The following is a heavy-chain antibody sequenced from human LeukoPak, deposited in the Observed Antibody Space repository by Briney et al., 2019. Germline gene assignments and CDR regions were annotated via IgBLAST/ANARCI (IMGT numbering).Heavy chain of an antibody. CDR2: INHSGST. V-gene: IGHV4-34*01. J-gene: IGHJ4*02. D-gene: IGHD2-2*01. CDR1: GGSFSGYY. CDR3: ASRIVVPAAIASDY. Sequence: SSETLSLTCAVYGGSFSGYYWSWIRQPPGKGLEWIGEINHSGSTNYNPSLKSRVTISVDTSKNQFSLKLSSVTAADTAVYYCASRIVVPAAIASDYWGQGTLDTVSS.